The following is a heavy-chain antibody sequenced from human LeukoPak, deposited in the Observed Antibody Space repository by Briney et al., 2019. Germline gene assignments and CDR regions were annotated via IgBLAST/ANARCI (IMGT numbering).Heavy chain of an antibody. J-gene: IGHJ4*02. CDR2: ISGSGGSI. CDR1: EFTFSSYA. V-gene: IGHV3-23*01. D-gene: IGHD6-13*01. CDR3: AKAVISAATIFDY. Sequence: GGSLRLSCAASEFTFSSYAMSWVRQAPGKGLEWVSTISGSGGSIYYADSVKGRFTISRDNSKNTPYLQMNSLRAEDTAVYYCAKAVISAATIFDYWGQGTLVTVSS.